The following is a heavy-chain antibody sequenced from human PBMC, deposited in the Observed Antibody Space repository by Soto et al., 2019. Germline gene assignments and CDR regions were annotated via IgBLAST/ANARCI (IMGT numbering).Heavy chain of an antibody. CDR3: AIGWVLVS. D-gene: IGHD3-16*01. J-gene: IGHJ4*02. CDR2: IIPIHGTT. CDR1: GGSLTSYP. Sequence: QMEQSGAEVRKPGSSVKVSCTPSGGSLTSYPMAWVRQAPGQGFEWMGGIIPIHGTTEYAQKFQGRVTITADESTNRATLELTGLPSEDTAVYYCAIGWVLVSWGQGTLVTVSS. V-gene: IGHV1-69*01.